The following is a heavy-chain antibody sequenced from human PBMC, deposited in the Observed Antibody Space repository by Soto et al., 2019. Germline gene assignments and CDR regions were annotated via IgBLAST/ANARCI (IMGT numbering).Heavy chain of an antibody. D-gene: IGHD3-3*01. J-gene: IGHJ6*04. CDR3: AMGRSLERRFLEWSELGVEV. CDR2: INHSGST. V-gene: IGHV4-34*01. Sequence: PSETLSLTCAVYGGSFSGYYWSWIRQPPGKGLEWIGEINHSGSTNYNPSLKSRVTLSVDTSKNQFSLKLSSVTAADTAVYYCAMGRSLERRFLEWSELGVEVWREGAAVTVSS. CDR1: GGSFSGYY.